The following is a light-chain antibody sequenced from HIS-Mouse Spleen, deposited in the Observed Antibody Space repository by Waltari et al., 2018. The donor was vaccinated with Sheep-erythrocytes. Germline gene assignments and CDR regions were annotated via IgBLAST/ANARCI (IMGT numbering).Light chain of an antibody. Sequence: QSALTQPRSVSGSPGQSVTISCTGTSSDVGGYNYVSWYQQHPGKAPKLMIYDVSKRPSGGPDRFSGSKSGNTASLTISGLQAEDEADYYCSSYTSSSTLVVFGGGTKLTVL. CDR2: DVS. CDR1: SSDVGGYNY. CDR3: SSYTSSSTLVV. V-gene: IGLV2-11*01. J-gene: IGLJ2*01.